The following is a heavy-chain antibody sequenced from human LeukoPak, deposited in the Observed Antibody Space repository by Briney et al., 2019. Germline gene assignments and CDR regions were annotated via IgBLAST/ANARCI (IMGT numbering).Heavy chain of an antibody. D-gene: IGHD6-13*01. J-gene: IGHJ3*02. CDR1: GYTFRRYW. CDR2: INRDGIST. Sequence: PGGSLRLSCAAPGYTFRRYWVHGVRHAPGKGGGWVSRINRDGISTSYADSVTRRFTISRDNAKNTLYLQMHSLRAEDTAVYYCARTSAFISSWYIIGAFDIWGQGTLVTVSS. CDR3: ARTSAFISSWYIIGAFDI. V-gene: IGHV3-74*01.